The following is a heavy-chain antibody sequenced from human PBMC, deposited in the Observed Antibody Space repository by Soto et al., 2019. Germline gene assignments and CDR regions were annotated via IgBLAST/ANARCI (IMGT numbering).Heavy chain of an antibody. Sequence: GGSLRLSCAASGVTFSNAWMNWVRQAPGKGPEWVARIKSKTDGGTIDYAAPVEGRFIISRDDSKSMLYLQMNSLKTEDTAVYFCTTRLYHWGQGTLVTVSS. J-gene: IGHJ5*02. CDR2: IKSKTDGGTI. V-gene: IGHV3-15*07. CDR3: TTRLYH. CDR1: GVTFSNAW.